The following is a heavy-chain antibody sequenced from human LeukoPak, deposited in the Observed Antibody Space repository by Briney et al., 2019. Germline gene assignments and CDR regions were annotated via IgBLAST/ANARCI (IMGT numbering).Heavy chain of an antibody. D-gene: IGHD3-3*01. CDR3: ARAILSGYPDS. Sequence: SETLSLTCTVSGDSISSSSSYWGWIRQPPGEGLEWIGSIYYSGSTYYNTSLKSRVTISVDTSKNQFSLRLNSVTAADTAVYYCARAILSGYPDSWGQGTLVIVFS. J-gene: IGHJ4*02. CDR2: IYYSGST. V-gene: IGHV4-39*01. CDR1: GDSISSSSSY.